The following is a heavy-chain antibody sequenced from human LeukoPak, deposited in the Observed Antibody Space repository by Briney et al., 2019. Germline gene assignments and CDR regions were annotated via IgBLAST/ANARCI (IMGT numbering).Heavy chain of an antibody. CDR3: ASAAADY. CDR1: GFTFSSYE. D-gene: IGHD2-2*01. CDR2: ISSSGSTI. J-gene: IGHJ4*02. Sequence: GGSLRLSCAASGFTFSSYEMNWVRQAPGKGLELVSYISSSGSTIYYADSVKGRFTISRDSAKNSLYLQMNSLRADDTAVYCCASAAADYWGQGTLVTVSS. V-gene: IGHV3-48*03.